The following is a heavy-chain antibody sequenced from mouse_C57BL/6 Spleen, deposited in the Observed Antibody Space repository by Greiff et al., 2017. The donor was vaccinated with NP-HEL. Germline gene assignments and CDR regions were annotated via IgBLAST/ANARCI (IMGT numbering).Heavy chain of an antibody. CDR2: IYPGSGNT. CDR3: ARVDGYYFDY. Sequence: VQGVESGAELVRPGASVKLSCKASGYTFTDYYINWVKQRPGQGLEWIARIYPGSGNTYYNEKFKGKATLTAEKSSSTAYMQLSSLTSEDSAVYFCARVDGYYFDYWGQGTTLTVSS. V-gene: IGHV1-76*01. D-gene: IGHD2-3*01. J-gene: IGHJ2*01. CDR1: GYTFTDYY.